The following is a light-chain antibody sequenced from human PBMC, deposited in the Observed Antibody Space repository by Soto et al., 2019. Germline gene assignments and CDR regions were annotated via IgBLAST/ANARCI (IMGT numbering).Light chain of an antibody. Sequence: QSALTQPASVSGSPGQSITISCTGTSSDVGGYNYVSWYQQHPGNAPRLMIYEVSNRPSGVSNRFSGSKSGNTASLTISGLQAEYEADYYCSSYTSSSTPIYVFGTGTKVTVL. J-gene: IGLJ1*01. CDR1: SSDVGGYNY. CDR3: SSYTSSSTPIYV. CDR2: EVS. V-gene: IGLV2-14*01.